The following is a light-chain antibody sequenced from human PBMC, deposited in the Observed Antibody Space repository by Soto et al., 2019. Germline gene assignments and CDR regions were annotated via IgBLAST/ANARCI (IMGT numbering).Light chain of an antibody. V-gene: IGKV3-11*01. CDR1: QSVTNY. Sequence: EIVLTQSPATLSLSPGERATLSCRASQSVTNYLAWYQQKPGQAPRLLIYDASNRATGIPARFSGSGSGTDFPLTIRSLRPEDFAIYYRQQRTKFGRGTRLEIK. J-gene: IGKJ5*01. CDR2: DAS. CDR3: QQRTK.